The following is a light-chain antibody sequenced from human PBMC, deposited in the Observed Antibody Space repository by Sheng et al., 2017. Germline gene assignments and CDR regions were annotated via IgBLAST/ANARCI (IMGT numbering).Light chain of an antibody. CDR1: QSVNSN. Sequence: ERVMTQSPATLPVSPGERATLSCRASQSVNSNLAWYQQKPGQAPRLLIYDASTRATGIPARFSGSGSGTEFTLTISSLQSEDFAVYYCQQYSNLWTFGQGTKVG. V-gene: IGKV3-15*01. J-gene: IGKJ1*01. CDR3: QQYSNLWT. CDR2: DAS.